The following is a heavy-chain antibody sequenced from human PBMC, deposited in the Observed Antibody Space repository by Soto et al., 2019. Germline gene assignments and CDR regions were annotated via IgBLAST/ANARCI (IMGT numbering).Heavy chain of an antibody. V-gene: IGHV3-30*18. CDR1: GFTFSSYG. CDR2: ISYDGSNK. Sequence: GGSLRLSCAASGFTFSSYGMHWVRQAPGKGLEWVAVISYDGSNKYYADSVKGRFTISRDNSKNTLYLQMNSLRAEDTAVYYCAKDQLVGATFGYYYGMDVWGQGTTVTVSS. J-gene: IGHJ6*02. CDR3: AKDQLVGATFGYYYGMDV. D-gene: IGHD1-26*01.